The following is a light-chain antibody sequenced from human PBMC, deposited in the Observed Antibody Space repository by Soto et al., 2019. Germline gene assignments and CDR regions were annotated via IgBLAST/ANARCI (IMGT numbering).Light chain of an antibody. V-gene: IGKV1-9*01. CDR2: AAS. CDR1: QSINSS. Sequence: DIQMTQSPSSVSASVGDRVTITCRASQSINSSFAWYQQKPGKAPKLLIYAASSLQSGVPSRFSGSGSGTDFTLTISSLQPEDFATYYCQQLHDYPITFGQGTRLEIK. J-gene: IGKJ5*01. CDR3: QQLHDYPIT.